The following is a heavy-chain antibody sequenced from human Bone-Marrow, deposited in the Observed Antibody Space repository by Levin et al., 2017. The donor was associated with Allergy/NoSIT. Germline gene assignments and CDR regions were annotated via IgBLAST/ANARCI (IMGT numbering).Heavy chain of an antibody. CDR1: GILFSSYD. Sequence: GESLKISCAASGILFSSYDMNWVRQAPGKGLEWVSSISAGGNYIYYADSVKGRFTISRDHAKNSLFLQMNSLRAEDTAVYYCASWAMYHYDRSAFDYFYYAMDVWGQGTTVTVSS. CDR2: ISAGGNYI. D-gene: IGHD3-22*01. V-gene: IGHV3-21*01. J-gene: IGHJ6*02. CDR3: ASWAMYHYDRSAFDYFYYAMDV.